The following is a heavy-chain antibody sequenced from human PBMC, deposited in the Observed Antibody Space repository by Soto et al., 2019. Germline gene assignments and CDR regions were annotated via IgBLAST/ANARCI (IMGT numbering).Heavy chain of an antibody. CDR3: ALRSMAVVPEY. V-gene: IGHV4-59*01. CDR1: GASISSYY. CDR2: LYYGRSA. Sequence: QVQLQESGPGLVKPSETLSLPCAVSGASISSYYCMWIRQPPGKGLESIGYLYYGRSANYNPSLKRRVTLSADTSTNQCSLTLSSMTAADTAVYYCALRSMAVVPEYWGQGTLVTVSS. J-gene: IGHJ4*02. D-gene: IGHD3-22*01.